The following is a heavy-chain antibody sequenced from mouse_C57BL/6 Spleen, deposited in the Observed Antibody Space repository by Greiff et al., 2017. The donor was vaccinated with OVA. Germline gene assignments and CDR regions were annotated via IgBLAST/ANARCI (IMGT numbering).Heavy chain of an antibody. CDR3: TRKGLGNSHFDY. J-gene: IGHJ2*01. Sequence: QLQQSGAELVRPGASVTLSCKASGYTFTDYEMHWVKQTPVHGLEWIGAIDPETGGTAYNQKFKGKAILTADKSSSTAYMELRSLTSEDSAVYYCTRKGLGNSHFDYWGQGTTLTVSS. V-gene: IGHV1-15*01. CDR1: GYTFTDYE. D-gene: IGHD3-1*01. CDR2: IDPETGGT.